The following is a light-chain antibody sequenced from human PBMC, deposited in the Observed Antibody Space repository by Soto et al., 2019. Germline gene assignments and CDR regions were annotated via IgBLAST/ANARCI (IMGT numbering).Light chain of an antibody. CDR3: QQYYSYPRA. V-gene: IGKV1-8*01. J-gene: IGKJ3*01. CDR1: QGISSY. Sequence: AIRMTQAPSSFPASTGDRVTITCRATQGISSYLAWYQQKPGKAPKPLIYASSTLQSGVPSRFSVSGSGTDFTLSNSCLQSEDFATSYYQQYYSYPRAFGTGTKVDIK. CDR2: ASS.